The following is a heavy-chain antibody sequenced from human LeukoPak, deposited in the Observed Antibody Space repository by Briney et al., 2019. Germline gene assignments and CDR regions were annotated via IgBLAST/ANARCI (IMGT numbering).Heavy chain of an antibody. CDR3: ARGVNPFDL. CDR1: GFSLIAYS. V-gene: IGHV3-48*02. D-gene: IGHD3-22*01. CDR2: ISSSSSSV. Sequence: PGGSLRLSCAASGFSLIAYSMNWVRQTPGKGLEWVSYISSSSSSVYYADSVKGRFTISRDNAKNPLYLLMSSLRDEDTAVYYCARGVNPFDLWGQGTMVTVSS. J-gene: IGHJ3*01.